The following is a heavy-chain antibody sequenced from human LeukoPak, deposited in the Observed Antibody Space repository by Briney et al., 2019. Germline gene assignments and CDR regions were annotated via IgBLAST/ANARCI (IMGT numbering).Heavy chain of an antibody. D-gene: IGHD6-13*01. J-gene: IGHJ4*02. Sequence: GGSLRLSCAASGFTFSSYAMSWVRQAPGKGLEWVSGISWNSGSIGYAASVKGRFTISRDNAKNSLYLQMNSLRAEDTALYYCAKSDSSSWSLTPTSQPYYFDYWGQGTLVTVSS. V-gene: IGHV3-9*01. CDR2: ISWNSGSI. CDR3: AKSDSSSWSLTPTSQPYYFDY. CDR1: GFTFSSYA.